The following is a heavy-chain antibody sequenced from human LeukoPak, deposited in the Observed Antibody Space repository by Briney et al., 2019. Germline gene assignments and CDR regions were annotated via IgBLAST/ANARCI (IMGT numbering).Heavy chain of an antibody. CDR1: GHTFTSYG. CDR3: ARAYSSSSPDY. J-gene: IGHJ4*02. CDR2: ISAYNGNT. Sequence: ASVKASYTASGHTFTSYGISWGRQAPGQRLEWMGWISAYNGNTNYAQKLQGRVNMTTDTSTSKAYMELRSLRSDDTGVYYCARAYSSSSPDYWGQGTLVTVSS. V-gene: IGHV1-18*01. D-gene: IGHD6-6*01.